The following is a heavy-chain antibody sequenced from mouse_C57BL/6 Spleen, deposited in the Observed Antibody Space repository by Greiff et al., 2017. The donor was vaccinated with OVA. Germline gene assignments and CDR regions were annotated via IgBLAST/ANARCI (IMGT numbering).Heavy chain of an antibody. Sequence: QVHVKQSGAELARPGASVKMSCKASGYTFTSYTMHWVKQRPGQGLEWIGYINPSSGYTKYNQKFKDKAILTADKSSSTAYMQLSSLTSEDSAVYYCAREGYGSDYWGQGTTLTVSS. CDR3: AREGYGSDY. D-gene: IGHD1-1*01. V-gene: IGHV1-4*01. CDR2: INPSSGYT. J-gene: IGHJ2*01. CDR1: GYTFTSYT.